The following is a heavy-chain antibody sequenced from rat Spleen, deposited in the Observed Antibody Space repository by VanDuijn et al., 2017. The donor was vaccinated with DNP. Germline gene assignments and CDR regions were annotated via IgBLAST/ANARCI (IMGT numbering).Heavy chain of an antibody. J-gene: IGHJ2*01. CDR2: IINTGGST. V-gene: IGHV5-31*01. CDR1: GFIFSNYW. Sequence: EVQLVESGGGLVQPGRSLKLSCVASGFIFSNYWMTWIRQAPGKGLEWVASIINTGGSTYYPDSVQGRFTVSRDNAKSTLYLQMNSLRSEDTATYYCTRDGPPYYGVPFDYWGQGVMVTVSS. CDR3: TRDGPPYYGVPFDY. D-gene: IGHD1-7*01.